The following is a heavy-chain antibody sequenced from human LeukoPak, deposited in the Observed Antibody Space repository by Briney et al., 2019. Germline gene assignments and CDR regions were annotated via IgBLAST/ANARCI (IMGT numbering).Heavy chain of an antibody. CDR2: ISSSSSYI. CDR1: GFTFSSYS. V-gene: IGHV3-21*01. CDR3: ASLLVPAAKGVGY. J-gene: IGHJ4*02. D-gene: IGHD2-2*01. Sequence: PGGSLRLSCAASGFTFSSYSMNWVRQAPGKGLEWVSSISSSSSYIYYADSVKGRFTISRDNAKNSLYLQMNSLRAEDTAVYYCASLLVPAAKGVGYWGQGTLVTVSS.